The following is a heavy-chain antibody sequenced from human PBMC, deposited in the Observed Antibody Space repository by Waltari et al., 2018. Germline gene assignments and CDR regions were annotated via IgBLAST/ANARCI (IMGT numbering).Heavy chain of an antibody. J-gene: IGHJ4*02. D-gene: IGHD2-15*01. CDR2: TYFRSKWSD. Sequence: QVLLQQSGPGLVRPSPTLSLTRAISGDSFSSYSAAWNWVRQSPSRGLEWLGRTYFRSKWSDDYAVSVRGRITINPDTSKNQFSLHLNSVTPEETAVYYCARGVVANTYYFDYWGQGILVTVSS. V-gene: IGHV6-1*01. CDR3: ARGVVANTYYFDY. CDR1: GDSFSSYSAA.